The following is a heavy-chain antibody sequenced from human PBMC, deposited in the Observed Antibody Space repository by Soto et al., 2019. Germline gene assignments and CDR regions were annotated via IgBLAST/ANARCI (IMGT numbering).Heavy chain of an antibody. CDR2: IYYSGST. V-gene: IGHV4-30-4*01. D-gene: IGHD3-3*01. Sequence: QVHLQESGPGLVKPSQTLSLTCTVSGGSISSGDYYWSWIRQPPVKGLEWIGYIYYSGSTYYNPSLKSRVTISVDTSKNQFSLKLSSVTAADTSVYYCARILLLLEWSYDYWGQGTLVTVSS. CDR3: ARILLLLEWSYDY. CDR1: GGSISSGDYY. J-gene: IGHJ4*02.